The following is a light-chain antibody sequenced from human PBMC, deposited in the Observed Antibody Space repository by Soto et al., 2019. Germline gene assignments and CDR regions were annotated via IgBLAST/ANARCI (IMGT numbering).Light chain of an antibody. J-gene: IGKJ1*01. CDR2: DAS. V-gene: IGKV1-5*01. CDR3: QQYNSYWT. CDR1: QSISSW. Sequence: DIQMTQSPSTLSASVGDRVTITCRASQSISSWLAWYQQKPGKAPKLLIYDASSLESGVPSRFSGSGSGTDFTLTINSLQPDDFATYYCQQYNSYWTCGQGTKVEIK.